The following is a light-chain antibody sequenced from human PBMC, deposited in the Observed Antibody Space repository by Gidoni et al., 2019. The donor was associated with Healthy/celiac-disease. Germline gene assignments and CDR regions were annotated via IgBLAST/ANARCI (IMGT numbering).Light chain of an antibody. J-gene: IGKJ1*01. CDR2: GAS. CDR3: QQYGSSPLVT. Sequence: EIVLTHSPGTLSLSPGERATLSCMASQSVSSSYLAWYQQKPGRAPRLLIYGASSRATGIPDRFSGSGSGTDFTLTISRLEPEDFAVYYCQQYGSSPLVTFGQGTKVEIK. V-gene: IGKV3-20*01. CDR1: QSVSSSY.